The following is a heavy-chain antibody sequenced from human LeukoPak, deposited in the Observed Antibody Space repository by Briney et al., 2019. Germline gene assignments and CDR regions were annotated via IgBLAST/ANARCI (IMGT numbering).Heavy chain of an antibody. D-gene: IGHD6-19*01. Sequence: SVKVSCKASGGTFSSYAISWVRQAPGQGLEWMGGIIPIFGTANYAQKFQGRVTITADKSTSTAYMELSSLRSEDTAVYYCASNAGRQWLDYYMDVWGKGTTVTVSS. CDR3: ASNAGRQWLDYYMDV. CDR2: IIPIFGTA. J-gene: IGHJ6*03. CDR1: GGTFSSYA. V-gene: IGHV1-69*06.